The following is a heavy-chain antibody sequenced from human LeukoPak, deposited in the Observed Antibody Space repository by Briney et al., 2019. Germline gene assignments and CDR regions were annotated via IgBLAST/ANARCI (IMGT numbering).Heavy chain of an antibody. D-gene: IGHD2/OR15-2a*01. CDR2: IYHSGNT. CDR3: ARKYGVGYYFDY. CDR1: GDSISSSHW. Sequence: SETLSLTCAVSGDSISSSHWWSWVRQPPGKGLEWIGEIYHSGNTNYNPSLKSRVTISVDTSKNQFSLKLSSVTAADTAVYYCARKYGVGYYFDYWGQGTLVTVSS. V-gene: IGHV4-4*02. J-gene: IGHJ4*02.